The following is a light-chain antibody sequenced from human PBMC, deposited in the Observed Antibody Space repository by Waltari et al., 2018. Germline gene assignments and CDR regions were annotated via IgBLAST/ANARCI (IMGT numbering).Light chain of an antibody. CDR1: SSDVGFYNY. CDR2: AVF. V-gene: IGLV2-14*01. CDR3: NSYTGSSSWV. Sequence: QSALTQPASVSGSPGQSITISCTGTSSDVGFYNYVSWYQQHPGKAPKLIIYAVFERPSGVSNRFSGSKSGNTASLTISGLLAEDEADYYCNSYTGSSSWVFGGGTKLTVL. J-gene: IGLJ3*02.